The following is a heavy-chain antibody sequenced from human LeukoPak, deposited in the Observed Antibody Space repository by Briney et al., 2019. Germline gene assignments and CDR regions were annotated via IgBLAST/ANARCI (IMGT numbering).Heavy chain of an antibody. CDR2: ISAYNGNT. J-gene: IGHJ5*02. CDR1: GYTFTSNY. Sequence: ASVKVSCKASGYTFTSNYIHWVRQAPGQGLEWMGWISAYNGNTNYAQKLQGRVTMTTDTSTSTAYMELRSLRSDDTAVYYCAREYCSSTSCFYNWFDPWGQGTLVTVSS. V-gene: IGHV1-18*04. D-gene: IGHD2-2*01. CDR3: AREYCSSTSCFYNWFDP.